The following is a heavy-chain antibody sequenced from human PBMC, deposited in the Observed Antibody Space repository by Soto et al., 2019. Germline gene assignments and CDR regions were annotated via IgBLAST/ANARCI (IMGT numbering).Heavy chain of an antibody. J-gene: IGHJ6*02. Sequence: GGSLSLSCAASGFSFSSYARSWVRQAAGKGLEWVSGISGSGRSTYYADAVKGRITISSDNAKNSLYLQMKSLRAEDTAVYDCAKITGGIAKRPDYYYDMDVWGQGTTVTVSS. CDR3: AKITGGIAKRPDYYYDMDV. CDR2: ISGSGRST. CDR1: GFSFSSYA. V-gene: IGHV3-23*01. D-gene: IGHD6-13*01.